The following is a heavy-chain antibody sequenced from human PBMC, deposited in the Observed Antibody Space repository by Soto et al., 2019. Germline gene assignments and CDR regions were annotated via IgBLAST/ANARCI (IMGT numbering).Heavy chain of an antibody. CDR1: GDLFNNHA. J-gene: IGHJ4*02. CDR3: AASSAIAAAGYFKC. CDR2: ISPLFSTT. Sequence: QVQLVQSGAEVKEPGSSVKVSCKASGDLFNNHAFNWVRQAPGQGLEWMGRISPLFSTTNYAQKFQGRVTIGTDELTTIGYLEVNNLESDDTAMYYCAASSAIAAAGYFKCWGQGTLVTVSP. D-gene: IGHD6-13*01. V-gene: IGHV1-69*01.